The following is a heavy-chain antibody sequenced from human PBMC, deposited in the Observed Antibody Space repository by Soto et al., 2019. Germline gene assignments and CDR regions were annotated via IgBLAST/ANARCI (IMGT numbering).Heavy chain of an antibody. CDR1: GGSFSGYY. V-gene: IGHV4-34*01. CDR2: INHSGST. CDR3: AILPNWNYACFDY. J-gene: IGHJ4*02. D-gene: IGHD1-7*01. Sequence: LSLTCAVYGGSFSGYYWSWIRQPPGKGLEWIGEINHSGSTNYNPSLKSRVTISVDTSKNQFSLKLSSVTAADTAVYYCAILPNWNYACFDYWGQGTLVTVSS.